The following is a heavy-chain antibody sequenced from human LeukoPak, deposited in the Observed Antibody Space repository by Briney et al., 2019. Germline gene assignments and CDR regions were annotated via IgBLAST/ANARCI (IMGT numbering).Heavy chain of an antibody. CDR3: ARGYYYESSGYFDS. CDR1: GGSFSGYY. D-gene: IGHD3-22*01. J-gene: IGHJ4*02. Sequence: PSETLSLTCAVYGGSFSGYYWSWIRQPPGKGLEWIGEINHSRDTNYNPSLKIRVTISIDTSKSQFSLKLNSVTAADTAVYYCARGYYYESSGYFDSWGQGTLVTVSS. CDR2: INHSRDT. V-gene: IGHV4-34*01.